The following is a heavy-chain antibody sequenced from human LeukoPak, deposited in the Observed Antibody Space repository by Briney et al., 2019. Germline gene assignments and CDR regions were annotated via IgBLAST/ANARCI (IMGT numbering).Heavy chain of an antibody. CDR1: GYSISSGYY. Sequence: PSETLSLTCTVSGYSISSGYYWGWIRQPPGKGLEWIGSIYHSGSTYYNPSLKSRVTISVDTSKNQFSLKLSSVTAADTAVYYCARDGGSTSFQDWFDPWGQGTLVTVSS. CDR3: ARDGGSTSFQDWFDP. CDR2: IYHSGST. J-gene: IGHJ5*02. V-gene: IGHV4-38-2*02. D-gene: IGHD2-2*01.